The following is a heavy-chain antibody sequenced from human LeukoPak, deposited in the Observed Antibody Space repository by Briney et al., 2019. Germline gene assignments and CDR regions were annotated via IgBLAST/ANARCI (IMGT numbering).Heavy chain of an antibody. CDR2: SNPLFGTA. CDR3: ARSFGSLDSFDI. CDR1: GGTFTSFI. V-gene: IGHV1-69*05. Sequence: SVKVSCKASGGTFTSFIINWVRQAPGQGLEWMGGSNPLFGTANYAQKFQGRVTIITDESTSIAYMELSSLRSEDTAVYYCARSFGSLDSFDIWGQGTMATVSS. J-gene: IGHJ3*02. D-gene: IGHD3-16*01.